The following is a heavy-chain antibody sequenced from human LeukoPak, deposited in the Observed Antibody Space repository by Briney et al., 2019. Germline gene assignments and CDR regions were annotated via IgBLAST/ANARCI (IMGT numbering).Heavy chain of an antibody. CDR2: ISAYNGHT. J-gene: IGHJ5*02. Sequence: EASVKVSCKTSGYIFTSYGIKWVRQAPGQGLEWMGWISAYNGHTNYAQKLQGRVTMTTDTSTSTAYMELRSLRSDDTAVYYCARGYCSSTSCPLGPWGQGTLVTVSS. V-gene: IGHV1-18*01. CDR3: ARGYCSSTSCPLGP. D-gene: IGHD2-2*01. CDR1: GYIFTSYG.